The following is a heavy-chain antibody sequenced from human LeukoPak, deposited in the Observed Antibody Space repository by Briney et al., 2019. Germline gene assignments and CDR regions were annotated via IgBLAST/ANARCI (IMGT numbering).Heavy chain of an antibody. CDR2: INPNSSGT. CDR1: GYTFTGYY. Sequence: GASVKVSCKASGYTFTGYYMHWVRQAPGQGLEWMGWINPNSSGTNYAQKFQGRVTMTRDTSISTGYMELSRLRSDDTAVYYCATLVIAVAGGFGDYWGQGTLVTVSS. D-gene: IGHD6-19*01. V-gene: IGHV1-2*02. CDR3: ATLVIAVAGGFGDY. J-gene: IGHJ4*02.